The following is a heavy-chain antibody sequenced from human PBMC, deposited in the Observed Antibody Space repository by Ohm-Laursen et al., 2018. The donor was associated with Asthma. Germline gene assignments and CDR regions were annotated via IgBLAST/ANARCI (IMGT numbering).Heavy chain of an antibody. CDR3: AKSQGRYYFDY. CDR2: IYHSGST. V-gene: IGHV4-30-2*01. Sequence: TLSLTWAVSGGSISSGGYSWSWIRQPPGKGLEWIGYIYHSGSTYYNPSLKSRVTISVDRSENQFSLKLSSVTAADTAVYYCAKSQGRYYFDYWGQGTLVTVSS. J-gene: IGHJ4*02. CDR1: GGSISSGGYS.